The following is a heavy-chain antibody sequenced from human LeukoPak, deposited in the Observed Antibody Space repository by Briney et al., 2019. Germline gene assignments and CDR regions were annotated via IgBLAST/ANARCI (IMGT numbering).Heavy chain of an antibody. CDR1: GYTFTGYY. V-gene: IGHV1-2*02. Sequence: ASVKVSCKASGYTFTGYYIHWVRQAPGQGLEWMGWINPNSGGTNYAQKFQGRVTMTRDTSISTAYMELSRLRSDDTAVYYCARDPTVPYYFDYWGQGTLVTVSS. J-gene: IGHJ4*02. CDR3: ARDPTVPYYFDY. D-gene: IGHD3-10*01. CDR2: INPNSGGT.